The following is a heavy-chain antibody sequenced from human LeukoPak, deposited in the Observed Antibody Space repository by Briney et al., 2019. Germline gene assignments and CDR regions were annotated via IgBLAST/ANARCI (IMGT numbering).Heavy chain of an antibody. Sequence: PSETLSLTCTVSGGSISSYYWSWIRQPPGKGLEWIGYIYYSGSTNYNPSLKSRVTISVDTSKNQFSLKLSSVTAADTAVYYCARARILSNYYYCGMDVWGQGTTVTVSS. J-gene: IGHJ6*02. CDR2: IYYSGST. D-gene: IGHD2-15*01. CDR3: ARARILSNYYYCGMDV. V-gene: IGHV4-59*01. CDR1: GGSISSYY.